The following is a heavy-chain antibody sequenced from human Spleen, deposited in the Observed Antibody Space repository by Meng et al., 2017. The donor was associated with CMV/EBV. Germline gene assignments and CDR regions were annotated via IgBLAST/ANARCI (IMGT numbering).Heavy chain of an antibody. V-gene: IGHV4-34*01. Sequence: LTCAVYGGSFSGYYWSWIRQPPGKGLEWIGEINHSGSTNYNPSLKSRVTISVDTSKNQFSLKLSSVTAADTAVYYCARGRMMFAFDIWGQGTMVTVSS. J-gene: IGHJ3*02. CDR2: INHSGST. D-gene: IGHD3-10*02. CDR1: GGSFSGYY. CDR3: ARGRMMFAFDI.